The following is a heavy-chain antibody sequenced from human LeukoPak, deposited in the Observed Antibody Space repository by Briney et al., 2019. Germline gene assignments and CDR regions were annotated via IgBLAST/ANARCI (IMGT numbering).Heavy chain of an antibody. V-gene: IGHV3-7*01. Sequence: GGSLRLSCAASGFTFTKYWMTWVRQAPGKGLEWVGNIKQDGSDKNYMDSVKGRFTISRDNTKNSVYLQMSSLRAEDTAVYFCARASLYYYYYYMDVWGKGTTVTVSS. CDR1: GFTFTKYW. CDR3: ARASLYYYYYYMDV. J-gene: IGHJ6*03. CDR2: IKQDGSDK.